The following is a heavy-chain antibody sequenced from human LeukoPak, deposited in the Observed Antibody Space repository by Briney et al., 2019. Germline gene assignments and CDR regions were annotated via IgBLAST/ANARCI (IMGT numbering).Heavy chain of an antibody. CDR2: INPNSGGT. Sequence: ASVKVSCKASGYTFTGYYMHWVRQAPGQGLEWMGWINPNSGGTNYAQKFQGRVTMTRDTSISTAYMELSRLRSDDTAVHYCARGRRITIFGVVPGYYFDYWGQGTLVTVSS. V-gene: IGHV1-2*02. D-gene: IGHD3-3*01. CDR1: GYTFTGYY. CDR3: ARGRRITIFGVVPGYYFDY. J-gene: IGHJ4*02.